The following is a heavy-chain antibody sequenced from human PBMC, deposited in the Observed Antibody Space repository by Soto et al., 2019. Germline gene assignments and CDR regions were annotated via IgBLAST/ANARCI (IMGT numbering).Heavy chain of an antibody. CDR2: IIPISGIA. CDR1: GGTFSSYT. J-gene: IGHJ4*02. V-gene: IGHV1-69*02. D-gene: IGHD2-2*01. Sequence: QVQLVQSGAEVKKPGSSVKVSCKASGGTFSSYTISWVRQAPGQGLEWMGRIIPISGIANFAQKFQGRVTITADKSTSTAYVELSSLRAEDTAVYYWAVRVPAAIDPFDYCGQGTLVTVSS. CDR3: AVRVPAAIDPFDY.